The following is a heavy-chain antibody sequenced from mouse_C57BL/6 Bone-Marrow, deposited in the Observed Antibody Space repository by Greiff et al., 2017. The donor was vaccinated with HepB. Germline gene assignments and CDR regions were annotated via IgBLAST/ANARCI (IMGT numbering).Heavy chain of an antibody. CDR1: GFTFSSYA. CDR2: ISDGGSYT. CDR3: ARDTPSYYFDY. Sequence: EVNVVESGGGLVKPGGSLKLSCAASGFTFSSYAMSWVRQTPEKRLEWVATISDGGSYTYYPDNVKGRFTISRDNAKNNLYLQMSHLKSEDTAMYYCARDTPSYYFDYWGQGTTLTVSS. J-gene: IGHJ2*01. V-gene: IGHV5-4*01.